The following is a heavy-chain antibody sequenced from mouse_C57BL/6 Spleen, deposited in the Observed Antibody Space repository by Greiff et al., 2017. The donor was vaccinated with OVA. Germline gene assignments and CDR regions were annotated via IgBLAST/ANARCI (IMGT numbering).Heavy chain of an antibody. CDR3: AILGRYGNYVGYFDD. V-gene: IGHV1-59*01. J-gene: IGHJ1*03. D-gene: IGHD2-1*01. Sequence: QVQLQQPGAELVRPGTSVKLSCKASGYTFTSYWMHWVKQRPGQGLEWIGVIDPSDSYTNYNQKFKGKATFTVATSSSTAYMQLSSLTSEDSAVYYCAILGRYGNYVGYFDDWGTGTTVTVSS. CDR1: GYTFTSYW. CDR2: IDPSDSYT.